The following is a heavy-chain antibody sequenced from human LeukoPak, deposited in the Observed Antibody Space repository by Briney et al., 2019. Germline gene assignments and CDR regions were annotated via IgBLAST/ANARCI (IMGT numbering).Heavy chain of an antibody. V-gene: IGHV4-39*01. Sequence: PSETLSLTCTVSGGSIRSSYYYRGWIRQPPGKGLEWIGSIYDSGSTYYNPSLKSRVTISVDTSKNQFSLKLNSVTAADTAVYYCARYYGPWGQGTLVTVSS. CDR2: IYDSGST. CDR1: GGSIRSSYYY. D-gene: IGHD3-16*01. J-gene: IGHJ5*02. CDR3: ARYYGP.